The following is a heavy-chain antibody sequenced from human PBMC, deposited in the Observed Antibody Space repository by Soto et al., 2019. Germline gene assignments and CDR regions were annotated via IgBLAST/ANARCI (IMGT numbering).Heavy chain of an antibody. Sequence: GGSLRLSCAASGFTFSSYAMSWVRQAPGKGLEWVSAISGSGGSTYYADSVKGRFTISRDNSKNTLYLQMNSLRAEDTAVYYCAKRGSSGWKAGAFDFWGQGTMVTVSS. CDR3: AKRGSSGWKAGAFDF. CDR2: ISGSGGST. D-gene: IGHD6-19*01. J-gene: IGHJ3*01. CDR1: GFTFSSYA. V-gene: IGHV3-23*01.